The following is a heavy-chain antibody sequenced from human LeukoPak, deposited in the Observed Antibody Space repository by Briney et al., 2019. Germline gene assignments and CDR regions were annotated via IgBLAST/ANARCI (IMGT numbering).Heavy chain of an antibody. Sequence: GGSLRLSCAASGFTFDDYAMHWVRLAPGKGLEWVSGITSNSDNRGYADSVKGRFTISRDNAKNSLYLQMNSVRAEDTALYYCASLSPGTDFDYWGQGTLVTVSS. CDR3: ASLSPGTDFDY. V-gene: IGHV3-9*01. D-gene: IGHD6-13*01. CDR1: GFTFDDYA. J-gene: IGHJ4*02. CDR2: ITSNSDNR.